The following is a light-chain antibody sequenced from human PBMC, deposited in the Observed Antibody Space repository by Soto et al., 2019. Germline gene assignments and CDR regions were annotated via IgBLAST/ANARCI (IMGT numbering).Light chain of an antibody. CDR2: GAS. CDR1: QSVTSNY. Sequence: EIALTQSPGTLSLSPGERATLSCRASQSVTSNYLAWYQQRPGQAPRLLIFGASIRDTGIPDRFSGSGSGTDFTLTISRLEPEDYAVYYCQQYDKSPLTFGGGTKVDIK. V-gene: IGKV3-20*01. J-gene: IGKJ4*01. CDR3: QQYDKSPLT.